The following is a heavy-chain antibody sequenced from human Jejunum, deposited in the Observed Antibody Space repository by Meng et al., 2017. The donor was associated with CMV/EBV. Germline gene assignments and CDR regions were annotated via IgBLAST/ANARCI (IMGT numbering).Heavy chain of an antibody. CDR3: ARGGSFSGHYYGSY. CDR2: ISTHNGHT. D-gene: IGHD1-26*01. V-gene: IGHV1-18*01. CDR1: GYTFSNYD. Sequence: SGYTFSNYDIAWVRQAPGQGLEWMGWISTHNGHTTYAENLQVRLTMTTDTSTSTAYMELRSLRSDDTAVYFCARGGSFSGHYYGSYWGQGTLVTVSS. J-gene: IGHJ4*02.